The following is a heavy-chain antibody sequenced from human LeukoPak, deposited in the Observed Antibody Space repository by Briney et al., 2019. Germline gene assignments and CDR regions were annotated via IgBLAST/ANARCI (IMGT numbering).Heavy chain of an antibody. V-gene: IGHV1-2*02. J-gene: IGHJ5*02. CDR3: ARDLIYCSGGSCYTGSYWFDP. CDR2: T. D-gene: IGHD2-15*01. Sequence: TNYAQKFQGRVTMTRDTSISTAYMELSRLRSDDTAVYYCARDLIYCSGGSCYTGSYWFDPWGQGTLVTVSS.